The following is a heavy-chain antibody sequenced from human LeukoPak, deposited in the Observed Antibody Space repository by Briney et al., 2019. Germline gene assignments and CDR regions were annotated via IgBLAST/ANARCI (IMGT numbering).Heavy chain of an antibody. Sequence: PGGSLRLSCAASGFTLSDHCMDWVRQAPGKGLEWVGRSRNKVNSYTTEYAASVKGRFTISRDDSKNLLYLQMNSLKSEDTAVYYCTNLGVGPTYDGYWGQGTLVTVSS. CDR2: SRNKVNSYTT. V-gene: IGHV3-72*01. J-gene: IGHJ4*02. CDR3: TNLGVGPTYDGY. CDR1: GFTLSDHC. D-gene: IGHD1-26*01.